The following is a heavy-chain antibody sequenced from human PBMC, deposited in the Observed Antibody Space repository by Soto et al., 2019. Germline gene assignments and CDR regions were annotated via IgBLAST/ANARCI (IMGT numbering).Heavy chain of an antibody. D-gene: IGHD3-22*01. V-gene: IGHV3-53*01. CDR1: GFTVSNNY. J-gene: IGHJ5*02. Sequence: EVQLVESGGGLIQPGGSLRLSCAVSGFTVSNNYMSWVRQAPGKGLEWVSVIYSGGSTYYADSVKGRFTISRDNSKNTLYLQMNSLRAEDTAVYYCARDHHYYDSSGYYNNWFDPWGQGTLVTVSS. CDR3: ARDHHYYDSSGYYNNWFDP. CDR2: IYSGGST.